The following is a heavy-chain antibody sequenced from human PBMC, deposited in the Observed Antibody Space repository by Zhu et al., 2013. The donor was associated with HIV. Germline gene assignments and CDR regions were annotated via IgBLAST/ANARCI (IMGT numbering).Heavy chain of an antibody. CDR1: GYTFTGYY. CDR2: INPNSGGT. Sequence: QVQLVQSGAEVKKPGASVKVSCKASGYTFTGYYMHWVRQAPGQGLEWMGWINPNSGGTNYAQKFQGRVTMTRDTSISTAYMELSRLRSDDTAVYYCARGAIFGVVIRSDAFDIWAKGQWSPSLQ. J-gene: IGHJ3*02. CDR3: ARGAIFGVVIRSDAFDI. D-gene: IGHD3-3*01. V-gene: IGHV1-2*02.